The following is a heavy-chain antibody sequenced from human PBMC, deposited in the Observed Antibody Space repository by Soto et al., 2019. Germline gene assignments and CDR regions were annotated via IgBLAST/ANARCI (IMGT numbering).Heavy chain of an antibody. CDR1: GFTFINYG. V-gene: IGHV3-33*08. CDR2: IWHDGNNK. J-gene: IGHJ6*02. D-gene: IGHD1-26*01. CDR3: ASDLVGASDSYGLDI. Sequence: GGSLRLSCAASGFTFINYGMHWVRQAPGKGLEWVAIIWHDGNNKYYADSVRGRFIISRDNSKNRLYLQMNSLRAEDTAVYYCASDLVGASDSYGLDIWGQGTPVTVSS.